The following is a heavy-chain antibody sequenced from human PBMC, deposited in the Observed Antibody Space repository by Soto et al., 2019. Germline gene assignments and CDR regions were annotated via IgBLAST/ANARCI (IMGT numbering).Heavy chain of an antibody. V-gene: IGHV3-23*01. CDR1: GSTFSSCV. J-gene: IGHJ4*02. CDR3: AKGLINGRWYAAD. CDR2: ITDSGTGT. Sequence: EVHLLESGGGLVQPGESLRLSCGASGSTFSSCVMSWVRQAPGKGLEWVSCITDSGTGTYYADSVKGRFTISRDNSKNTMYLQMNNLRAEDTGVYYCAKGLINGRWYAADWGQGTLVTVSS. D-gene: IGHD6-13*01.